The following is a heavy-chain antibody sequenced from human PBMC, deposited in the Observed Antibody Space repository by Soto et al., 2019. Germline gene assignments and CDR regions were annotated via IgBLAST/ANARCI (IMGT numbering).Heavy chain of an antibody. J-gene: IGHJ4*02. CDR1: GFTFSTSGVA. D-gene: IGHD5-12*01. Sequence: LRLSCAASGFTFSTSGVAVAWIRQPPGEALEWLALIYWDDDKRYNSSLKSRLTITKDTSKDQVVLTMTNMDPMDTATYFCAHSQRGPRDFWGPGILVTVSS. V-gene: IGHV2-5*02. CDR3: AHSQRGPRDF. CDR2: IYWDDDK.